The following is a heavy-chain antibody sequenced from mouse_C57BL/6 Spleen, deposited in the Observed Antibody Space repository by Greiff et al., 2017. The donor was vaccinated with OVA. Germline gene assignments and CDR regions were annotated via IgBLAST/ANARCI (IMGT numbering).Heavy chain of an antibody. J-gene: IGHJ1*03. CDR1: GYTFTDYY. CDR3: ARAYIHYWYFDV. Sequence: EVQLQQSGPELVKPGASVKISCKASGYTFTDYYMNWVKQSHGKSLEWIGDINPNNGGTSYNQKFKGKATLTVDKSSSTAYMELRSLTSEDSAVYYCARAYIHYWYFDVWGTGTTVTVSS. D-gene: IGHD6-5*01. CDR2: INPNNGGT. V-gene: IGHV1-26*01.